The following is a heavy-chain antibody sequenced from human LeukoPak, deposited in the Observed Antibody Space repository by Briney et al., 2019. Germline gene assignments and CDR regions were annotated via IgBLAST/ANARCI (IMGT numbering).Heavy chain of an antibody. Sequence: PSQTLSLTCTVSGGSISSGSYYWSWLRQPAGKGLEWIGRVYTTGSTNYNPSLKSRVTISVDTSKNQFSLKLSSVTAADTAVYYCAREGYSYGLFDYWGQGTLVTVSS. J-gene: IGHJ4*02. CDR1: GGSISSGSYY. CDR3: AREGYSYGLFDY. D-gene: IGHD5-18*01. CDR2: VYTTGST. V-gene: IGHV4-61*02.